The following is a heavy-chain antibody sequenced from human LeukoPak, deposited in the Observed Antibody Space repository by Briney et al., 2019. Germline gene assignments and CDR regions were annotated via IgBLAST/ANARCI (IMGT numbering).Heavy chain of an antibody. J-gene: IGHJ6*02. CDR2: ISSSSYI. D-gene: IGHD2-15*01. CDR3: ARVGCSGGRCPGYGMDV. Sequence: GGSLRLSCAASGFTFSSYSMNWVRQAPGKGLEWVSSISSSSYIYYADSVKGRFTISRDNAKSSLYLQMNSLRVEDTAVYYCARVGCSGGRCPGYGMDVWGQGTTVTVSS. CDR1: GFTFSSYS. V-gene: IGHV3-21*01.